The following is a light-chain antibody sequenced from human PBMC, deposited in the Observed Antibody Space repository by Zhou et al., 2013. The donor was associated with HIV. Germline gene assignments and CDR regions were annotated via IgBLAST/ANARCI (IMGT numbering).Light chain of an antibody. CDR2: DAS. V-gene: IGKV1-33*01. CDR3: QQYDNLPRIFT. CDR1: QGISSA. J-gene: IGKJ3*01. Sequence: IQLTQSPSSLSASVGDRVTITCRASQGISSALAWYQQKPGKAPKLLIYDASNLETGVPSRFSGSGSGTDFTFTISSLQPEDIATYYCQQYDNLPRIFTFGPGTKVDIK.